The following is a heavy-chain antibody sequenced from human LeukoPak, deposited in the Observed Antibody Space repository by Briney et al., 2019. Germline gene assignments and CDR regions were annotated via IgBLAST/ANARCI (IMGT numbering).Heavy chain of an antibody. CDR3: ARGSGDYAYSDS. V-gene: IGHV3-48*01. CDR2: ISSSSSTI. D-gene: IGHD4-17*01. Sequence: GGSLRLSCAASGFTFNNARMNWVRQAPGKGLEWLSFISSSSSTIFYADSVRGRFTMSRDKATNSVYLQMNSLRVEDTAVYYCARGSGDYAYSDSWGQGTLVTVSS. CDR1: GFTFNNAR. J-gene: IGHJ4*02.